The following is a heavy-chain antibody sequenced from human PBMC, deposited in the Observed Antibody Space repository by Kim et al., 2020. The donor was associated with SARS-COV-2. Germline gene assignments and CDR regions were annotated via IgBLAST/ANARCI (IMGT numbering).Heavy chain of an antibody. V-gene: IGHV1-3*01. Sequence: ASVKVSCKASGYTFTSYAMHWVRQAPRQRLEWMGWINAGNGNTKYSQKFQGRVTITRDTSASTAYMELSSLRSEDTAVYYCARDGEYYYDSSGYSNGALDYWGQGTLVTVSS. CDR1: GYTFTSYA. D-gene: IGHD3-22*01. J-gene: IGHJ4*02. CDR3: ARDGEYYYDSSGYSNGALDY. CDR2: INAGNGNT.